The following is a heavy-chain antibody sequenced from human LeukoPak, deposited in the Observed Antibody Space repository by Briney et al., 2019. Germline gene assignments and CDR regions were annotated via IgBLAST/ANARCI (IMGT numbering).Heavy chain of an antibody. J-gene: IGHJ6*03. D-gene: IGHD5-24*01. CDR1: GGSISSHY. CDR2: IYYSGST. CDR3: ARVSRDGYKCYYYYMDV. V-gene: IGHV4-59*11. Sequence: PSETLSLTCTVSGGSISSHYWSWIRQPPGKGLEWIGYIYYSGSTNYNPSLKSRVTISVDTSKNQFSLKLSSVTAADTAVYYCARVSRDGYKCYYYYMDVWGKGTTVTVSS.